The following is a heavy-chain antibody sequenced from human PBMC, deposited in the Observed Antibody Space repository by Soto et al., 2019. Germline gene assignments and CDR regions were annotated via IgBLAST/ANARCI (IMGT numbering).Heavy chain of an antibody. CDR2: TGATGRTT. J-gene: IGHJ4*02. CDR1: GFTFSIYA. V-gene: IGHV3-23*01. D-gene: IGHD1-20*01. Sequence: EVQLLESGGGLVQPGGSLRLSCAASGFTFSIYAMTWVRQAPGKGLEWVSTTGATGRTTYYSDSVKGRFTVSRDNSKNTLDLQVSNLRAEDTAVYYCATVHNTSRSFDYWGQGTLVTVSS. CDR3: ATVHNTSRSFDY.